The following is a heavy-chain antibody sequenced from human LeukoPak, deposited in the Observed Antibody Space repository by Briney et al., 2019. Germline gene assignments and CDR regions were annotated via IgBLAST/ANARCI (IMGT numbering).Heavy chain of an antibody. V-gene: IGHV3-48*03. J-gene: IGHJ6*02. CDR2: ISSSGSTI. CDR3: ARSYYYYGMDV. CDR1: GFTFSSYE. Sequence: GGSLRLSCAASGFTFSSYEMNWVRQAPGKGLEWVSYISSSGSTIYYADSVKGRFTISRDNAKNSLYLQMNSLRAEDTAVYYCARSYYYYGMDVWGQGTSVTVSS.